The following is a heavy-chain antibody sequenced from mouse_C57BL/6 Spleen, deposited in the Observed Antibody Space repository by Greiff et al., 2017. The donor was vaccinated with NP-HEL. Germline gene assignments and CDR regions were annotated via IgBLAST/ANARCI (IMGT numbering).Heavy chain of an antibody. D-gene: IGHD4-1*02. Sequence: QVQLQQPGAELVRPGTSVKLSCKASGYTFTSYWMHWVKQRPGQGLEWIGVIDPSDSYTNYNQKFKGKATLTVDTSSSTAYMQLSSLTSEDSAVYYCARRGINWDGRSYFDYWGQGTTLTVSS. CDR1: GYTFTSYW. CDR3: ARRGINWDGRSYFDY. V-gene: IGHV1-59*01. J-gene: IGHJ2*01. CDR2: IDPSDSYT.